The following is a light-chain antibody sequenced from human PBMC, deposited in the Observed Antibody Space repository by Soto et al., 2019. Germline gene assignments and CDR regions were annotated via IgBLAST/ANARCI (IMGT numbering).Light chain of an antibody. CDR1: SSDVGAYNS. V-gene: IGLV2-11*01. J-gene: IGLJ1*01. Sequence: QSVLTQPRSVSGSPGQSVTISCTGTSSDVGAYNSVSWYQQHPDKAPKLIIYDVNKRPSGVPDRFSASKSGNTASLTISGLQAEDEADYYCCSYADTFYVFGTGTKVTVL. CDR2: DVN. CDR3: CSYADTFYV.